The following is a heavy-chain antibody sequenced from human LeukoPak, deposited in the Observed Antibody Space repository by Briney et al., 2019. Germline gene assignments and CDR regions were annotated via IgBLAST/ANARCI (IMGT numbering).Heavy chain of an antibody. Sequence: GGSLRLSCAASGFTFSSYSMNWVRQAPGKGLEWVSSISSSSSHIYYADSVKGRFTISRDNAKNSLYLQMNSLRAEDTAVYYCARVFVVVTADYYYGMDVWGKGTTVTVSS. V-gene: IGHV3-21*01. D-gene: IGHD2-21*02. CDR3: ARVFVVVTADYYYGMDV. J-gene: IGHJ6*04. CDR2: ISSSSSHI. CDR1: GFTFSSYS.